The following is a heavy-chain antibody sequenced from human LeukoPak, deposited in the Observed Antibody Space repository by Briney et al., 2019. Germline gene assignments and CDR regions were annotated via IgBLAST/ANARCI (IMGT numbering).Heavy chain of an antibody. CDR2: IIPIFGTA. CDR3: ARGLGIPYYFDY. J-gene: IGHJ4*02. V-gene: IGHV1-69*01. D-gene: IGHD7-27*01. Sequence: ASVKVPCKASGGTFSSYAISWVRQAPGQGLERMGGIIPIFGTANYAQKFQGRVTITADESTSTAYMELSSLRSEDTAVYYCARGLGIPYYFDYWGQGTLVTVSS. CDR1: GGTFSSYA.